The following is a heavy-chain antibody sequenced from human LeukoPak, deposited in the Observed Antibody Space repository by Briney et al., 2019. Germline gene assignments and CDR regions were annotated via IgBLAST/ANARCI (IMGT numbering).Heavy chain of an antibody. J-gene: IGHJ3*02. CDR1: GFTFSSYS. V-gene: IGHV3-21*01. CDR2: ISSGSTYM. Sequence: GGSLRLSCAASGFTFSSYSMSWVRQAPGKGLEWVSSISSGSTYMYYADSVKGRFTISRDNAQNSMYLQMNSLRAEDTAVYYCGRVGGRSKAAKGDAFDIWGQGTMVTVSS. D-gene: IGHD6-6*01. CDR3: GRVGGRSKAAKGDAFDI.